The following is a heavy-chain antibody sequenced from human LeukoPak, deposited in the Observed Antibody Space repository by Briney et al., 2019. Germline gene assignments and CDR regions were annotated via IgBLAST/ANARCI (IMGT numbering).Heavy chain of an antibody. Sequence: GASVKVSCKASGYTFTSYGISWVRQAPGQGLEWMGWINTNTGNPTYAQGFTGRFVFSLDTSVSTAYLQISSLKAEDTAVYYCARGGPSSSPEAFDIWGQGTMVTVSS. J-gene: IGHJ3*02. CDR2: INTNTGNP. V-gene: IGHV7-4-1*02. D-gene: IGHD6-13*01. CDR1: GYTFTSYG. CDR3: ARGGPSSSPEAFDI.